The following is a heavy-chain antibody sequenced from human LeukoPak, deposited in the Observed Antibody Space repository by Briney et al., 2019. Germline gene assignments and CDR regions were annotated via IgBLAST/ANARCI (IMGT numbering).Heavy chain of an antibody. J-gene: IGHJ4*02. Sequence: ASVKVSCKASGFTFTGYYIHWVRQAPGQGLEWMGYINPHSGGTNSPQTFQGRVTMTTDTSISAAYMELRSLISDDTAMYYCVREGNELLSKNFDYWGQGTLVTVSS. CDR3: VREGNELLSKNFDY. CDR1: GFTFTGYY. D-gene: IGHD2-21*02. CDR2: INPHSGGT. V-gene: IGHV1-2*02.